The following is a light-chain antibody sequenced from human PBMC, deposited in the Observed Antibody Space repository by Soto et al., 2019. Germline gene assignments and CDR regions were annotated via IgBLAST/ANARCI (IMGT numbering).Light chain of an antibody. J-gene: IGKJ1*01. CDR1: QSMRSNF. Sequence: DIVLTQSPGTLSVSPGERATLSCRASQSMRSNFVAWYQQQPGQAPRLLIYGASTRVTGIPDRFTGSGSETDFTLTISRLEPEDFAVYHCQQYGSSPTFGQGTKVEMK. CDR3: QQYGSSPT. CDR2: GAS. V-gene: IGKV3-20*01.